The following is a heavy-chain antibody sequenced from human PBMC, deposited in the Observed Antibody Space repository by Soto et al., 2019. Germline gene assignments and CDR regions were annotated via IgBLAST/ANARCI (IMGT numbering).Heavy chain of an antibody. D-gene: IGHD6-25*01. J-gene: IGHJ5*02. CDR2: ISSSSSYI. Sequence: GGSLRLSCAASGFTFSSYSMNWVRQAPGKGLEWVSSISSSSSYIYYADSVKGRFTIPRDNAKNSLYLQMNSLRAEDTAVYYCARDPSRVYGEPWFDPWGQGTLVTVSS. CDR1: GFTFSSYS. V-gene: IGHV3-21*01. CDR3: ARDPSRVYGEPWFDP.